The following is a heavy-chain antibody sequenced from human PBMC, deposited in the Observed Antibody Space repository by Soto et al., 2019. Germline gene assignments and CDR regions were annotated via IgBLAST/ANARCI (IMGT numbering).Heavy chain of an antibody. CDR1: GFTFSSYA. Sequence: GGSLRLSCASSGFTFSSYAMSWVRQAPGKGLEWVSAISGSGGSTYYADSVKGRFTISRDNSKNTLYLQMNSLRAEDTAVYYCAKVRGSGSYYNAPFDYWGQGTLVTVSS. D-gene: IGHD3-10*01. CDR2: ISGSGGST. V-gene: IGHV3-23*01. J-gene: IGHJ4*02. CDR3: AKVRGSGSYYNAPFDY.